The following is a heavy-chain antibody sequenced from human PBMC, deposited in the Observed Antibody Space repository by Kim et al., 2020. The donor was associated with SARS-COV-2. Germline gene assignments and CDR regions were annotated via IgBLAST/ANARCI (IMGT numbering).Heavy chain of an antibody. CDR2: IYYSGST. D-gene: IGHD5-12*01. J-gene: IGHJ6*02. Sequence: SETLSLTCTVSGGSVSSGSYYWSWIRQPPGKGLEWIGYIYYSGSTNYNPSLKSRVTISVDTSKNQFSLKLSSVTAADTAVYYCARAVYSGYDSILYYYYYGMDVWGQGTTVTVSS. V-gene: IGHV4-61*01. CDR1: GGSVSSGSYY. CDR3: ARAVYSGYDSILYYYYYGMDV.